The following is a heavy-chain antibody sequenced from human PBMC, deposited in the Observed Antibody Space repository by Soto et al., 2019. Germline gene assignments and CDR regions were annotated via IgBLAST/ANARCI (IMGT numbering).Heavy chain of an antibody. D-gene: IGHD1-26*01. CDR2: ISYDGGNK. CDR1: GFTFSSYE. J-gene: IGHJ6*02. Sequence: QVQLVESGGGVVQPGRSLRLSCAASGFTFSSYEMHWVRQAPGKGLEGVAIISYDGGNKYYEESVKGRFTMSKDNSKNTQELQMDSMRVGDTVEYYCAGRSTLSYHCTDVWGQGTTVTVSS. CDR3: AGRSTLSYHCTDV. V-gene: IGHV3-30-3*02.